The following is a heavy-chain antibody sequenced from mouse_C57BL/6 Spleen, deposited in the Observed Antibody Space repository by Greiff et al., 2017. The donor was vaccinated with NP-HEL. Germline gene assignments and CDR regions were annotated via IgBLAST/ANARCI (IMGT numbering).Heavy chain of an antibody. V-gene: IGHV1-80*01. D-gene: IGHD1-1*01. CDR1: GYAFSSYW. CDR3: ARIYYYGSTFDY. CDR2: IYPGDGDT. J-gene: IGHJ2*01. Sequence: VQLQQSGAELVKPGASVKISCKASGYAFSSYWMTWVKQRPGKGLEWIGQIYPGDGDTNYNGKFKGKATLTADKSSSTAYMQLSSLTSEDSAVYFCARIYYYGSTFDYWGQGTTLTVSS.